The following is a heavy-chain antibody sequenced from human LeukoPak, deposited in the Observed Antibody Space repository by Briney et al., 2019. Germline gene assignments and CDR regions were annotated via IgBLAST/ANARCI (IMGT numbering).Heavy chain of an antibody. V-gene: IGHV3-30*02. Sequence: PGGSLRLSCAASEFSVGSNYMTWVRQAPGKGLEWVAFIRFDGGTKYYANSVKGRFTISRDNSKHTVYLQVNSLRAEDTAVYYCARDPYSGAYGDTYYYYMDVWGKGTTVTISS. D-gene: IGHD1-26*01. CDR3: ARDPYSGAYGDTYYYYMDV. CDR2: IRFDGGTK. J-gene: IGHJ6*03. CDR1: EFSVGSNY.